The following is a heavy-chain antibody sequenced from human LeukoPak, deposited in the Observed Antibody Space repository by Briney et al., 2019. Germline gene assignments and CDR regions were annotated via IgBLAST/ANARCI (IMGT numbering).Heavy chain of an antibody. J-gene: IGHJ4*02. CDR3: ARALMKSGIAAAVDY. CDR1: GYTFTSYG. V-gene: IGHV1-18*01. Sequence: ASVKVSCKASGYTFTSYGISWVRQAPGQGLEWMGWISGYNGNTKNAQKLQGRVTMTTDTSTSTAYMELSSLRSEDTAVYYCARALMKSGIAAAVDYWGQGTLVTVSS. D-gene: IGHD6-13*01. CDR2: ISGYNGNT.